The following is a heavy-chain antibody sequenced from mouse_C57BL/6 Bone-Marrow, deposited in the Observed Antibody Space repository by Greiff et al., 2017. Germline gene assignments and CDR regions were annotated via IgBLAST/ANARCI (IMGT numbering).Heavy chain of an antibody. CDR2: IDPENGDT. Sequence: VQLQQSGAELVRPGASVKLSCTASGFNIKDDYMHWVKQRPEQGLEWIGWIDPENGDTEYASKFQGKATITADTSSNTAYLQLSSLTSEDTAVYYCTTPGYYGSSWGQGTLVTVSA. J-gene: IGHJ3*01. CDR3: TTPGYYGSS. D-gene: IGHD1-1*01. V-gene: IGHV14-4*01. CDR1: GFNIKDDY.